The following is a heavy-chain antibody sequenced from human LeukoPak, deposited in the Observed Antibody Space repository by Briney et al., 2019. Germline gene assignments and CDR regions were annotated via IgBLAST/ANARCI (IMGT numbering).Heavy chain of an antibody. D-gene: IGHD3-3*01. CDR1: GFTFSSYG. CDR2: IRYVGSNK. J-gene: IGHJ5*02. Sequence: GGSLRLSCAASGFTFSSYGMHWVRQAPGKGLEWVAFIRYVGSNKYYADSVKGRFTISRDNSKNTLYLQMNSLRAEDTAVYYCAKDAEMGPDFWSGYSNWFDPWGQGALVTVSS. CDR3: AKDAEMGPDFWSGYSNWFDP. V-gene: IGHV3-30*02.